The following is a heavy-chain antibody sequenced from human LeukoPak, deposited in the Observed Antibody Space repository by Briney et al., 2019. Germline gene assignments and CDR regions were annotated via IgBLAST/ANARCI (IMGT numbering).Heavy chain of an antibody. Sequence: PSETLSLTCTVSGGSISSHYWSWIRQPPGKGLEWIGYIYYSGSTNYNPSLKSRVTISVDTSKNQFSLKLSSVTAADTAVYYCARGGRDFWSGLVYYYYYMDVWGKGTTVTVSS. J-gene: IGHJ6*03. CDR3: ARGGRDFWSGLVYYYYYMDV. V-gene: IGHV4-59*11. CDR2: IYYSGST. D-gene: IGHD3-3*01. CDR1: GGSISSHY.